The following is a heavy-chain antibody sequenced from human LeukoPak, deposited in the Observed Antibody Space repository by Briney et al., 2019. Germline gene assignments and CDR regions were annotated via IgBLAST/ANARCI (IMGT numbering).Heavy chain of an antibody. V-gene: IGHV3-30-3*01. CDR1: GFTFSSYA. CDR2: ISYDGSNK. CDR3: AKGSSGYYYEVASLAY. Sequence: PGGSLRLSCAASGFTFSSYAMHWVRQAPGKGLEWVAVISYDGSNKYYADSVKGRFTISRDNSKNTLYLQMNSLRAEDTAVYYCAKGSSGYYYEVASLAYWGQGTLVTVSS. J-gene: IGHJ4*02. D-gene: IGHD3-22*01.